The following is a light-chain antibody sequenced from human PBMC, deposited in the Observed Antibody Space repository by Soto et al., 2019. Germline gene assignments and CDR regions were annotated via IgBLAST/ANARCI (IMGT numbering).Light chain of an antibody. Sequence: DIQMTQSPSSLSASVGDRVTITCRASQSISIYLNWYQLKPGKAPNLLMYGASYLKSGVPTRFSGSGSGTDLTLTISSLQQEDFAIYYCQKTYTTPEITFGQGTRLEIK. J-gene: IGKJ5*01. CDR1: QSISIY. CDR3: QKTYTTPEIT. CDR2: GAS. V-gene: IGKV1-39*01.